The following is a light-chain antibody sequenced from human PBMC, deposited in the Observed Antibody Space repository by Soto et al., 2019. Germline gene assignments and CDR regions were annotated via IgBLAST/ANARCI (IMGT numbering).Light chain of an antibody. CDR3: QKYNSAPRT. CDR1: RGISNY. V-gene: IGKV1-27*01. Sequence: DIQMTQSPSSLSASVGDRVTITCRASRGISNYLAWYQQKPGKVLKLLIYAASTLQSGVPSRFSGSGSGTDFTLTISSLQPEDVATYYCQKYNSAPRTFGQGTKVDIK. CDR2: AAS. J-gene: IGKJ1*01.